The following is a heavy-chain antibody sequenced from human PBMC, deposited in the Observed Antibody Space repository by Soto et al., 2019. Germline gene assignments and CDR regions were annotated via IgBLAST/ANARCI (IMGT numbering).Heavy chain of an antibody. CDR2: INPISGGT. J-gene: IGHJ4*02. CDR3: AQAGRPCSGGSCPQVH. Sequence: ASVKVSCKTSGYTFTGHHIHWVRQAPGHGLEWMGWINPISGGTKYREKFQGRVSITRDKSSSTAYMELSSLTSDDSAVYYCAQAGRPCSGGSCPQVHWGQGTLVTVSS. V-gene: IGHV1-2*02. CDR1: GYTFTGHH. D-gene: IGHD2-15*01.